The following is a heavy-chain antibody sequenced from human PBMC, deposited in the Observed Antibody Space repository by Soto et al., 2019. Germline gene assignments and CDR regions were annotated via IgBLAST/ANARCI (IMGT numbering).Heavy chain of an antibody. V-gene: IGHV1-18*01. J-gene: IGHJ4*01. CDR1: GYSFTSYG. CDR3: ARDDSGYTGSHYIDYFNY. D-gene: IGHD1-26*01. Sequence: SVKVSCKASGYSFTSYGISWVRQAPGQGLEWMGWIRAGNGNTNYSQKFQGRVTFTRDTSAGTTYMELSSLTSEDTAIYYCARDDSGYTGSHYIDYFNYWG. CDR2: IRAGNGNT.